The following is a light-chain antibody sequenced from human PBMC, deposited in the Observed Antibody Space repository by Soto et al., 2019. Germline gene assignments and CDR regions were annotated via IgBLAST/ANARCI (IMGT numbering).Light chain of an antibody. CDR3: QQYKNWPPIT. V-gene: IGKV3D-15*01. CDR2: DAS. CDR1: QSVRSS. Sequence: EIVLGQSPATLSLSPGERAILSCRASQSVRSSLAWYQQKPGQAPRLIIYDASTRATGIPDRFSGSGSGTDFTLTISILQSEDYAIYYCQQYKNWPPITFGQGTRLEIK. J-gene: IGKJ5*01.